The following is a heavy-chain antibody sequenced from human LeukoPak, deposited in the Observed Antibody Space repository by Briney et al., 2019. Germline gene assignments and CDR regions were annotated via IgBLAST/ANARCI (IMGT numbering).Heavy chain of an antibody. CDR1: GGSFSGYY. V-gene: IGHV3-23*01. Sequence: ETLSLTCTVYGGSFSGYYWSWVRQAPGKGLEWVSAISGSGGSTYYADSVKGRFTISRDNFKNTLYLQMNSLRAEDTAVYYCATSIVGFSYDEHFQHWGQGTLVTVSS. D-gene: IGHD1-26*01. CDR3: ATSIVGFSYDEHFQH. CDR2: ISGSGGST. J-gene: IGHJ1*01.